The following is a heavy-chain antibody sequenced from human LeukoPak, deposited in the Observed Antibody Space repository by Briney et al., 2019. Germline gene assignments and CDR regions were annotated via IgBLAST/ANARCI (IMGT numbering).Heavy chain of an antibody. D-gene: IGHD6-19*01. Sequence: PSETLSLTCTVSGGSISSGGYYWSWIRQHPGKGLEWIGYIYYSGSTYYNPSLKSRVTISVDTSKNQFSLKLSSVTAADTAVYYCVRDTALAAKFGNWHFGLWGRGTLVTVSS. CDR2: IYYSGST. CDR1: GGSISSGGYY. J-gene: IGHJ2*01. CDR3: VRDTALAAKFGNWHFGL. V-gene: IGHV4-31*03.